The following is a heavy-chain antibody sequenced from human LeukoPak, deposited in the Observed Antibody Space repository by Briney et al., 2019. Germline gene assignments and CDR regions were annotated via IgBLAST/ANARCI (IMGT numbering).Heavy chain of an antibody. CDR2: IKQDGGER. Sequence: GGSLRLSCTASGFTFDNYWMTWVRQPPGKGLEWVANIKQDGGERYYVDSVRGRFTISRDNSKNSLYLQMNSLRAEDAAVYYCVRDGRPLDYWGQGTLVIVS. J-gene: IGHJ4*02. CDR3: VRDGRPLDY. D-gene: IGHD3/OR15-3a*01. V-gene: IGHV3-7*01. CDR1: GFTFDNYW.